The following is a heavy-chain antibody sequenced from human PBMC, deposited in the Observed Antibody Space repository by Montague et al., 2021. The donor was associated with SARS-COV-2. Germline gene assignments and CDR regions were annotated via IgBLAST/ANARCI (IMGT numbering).Heavy chain of an antibody. Sequence: TLSLTCTVSGRSISSSSYYWGWIRQPPGKALEWLALIDWDDDKYYSTSLKTRLTISKDTSKNQVVLTMTNMDPVDTATYYCARSHYDILTGYYTVFDYWGQGTLVTVSS. CDR2: IDWDDDK. D-gene: IGHD3-9*01. CDR1: GRSISSSSYY. J-gene: IGHJ4*02. CDR3: ARSHYDILTGYYTVFDY. V-gene: IGHV2-70*01.